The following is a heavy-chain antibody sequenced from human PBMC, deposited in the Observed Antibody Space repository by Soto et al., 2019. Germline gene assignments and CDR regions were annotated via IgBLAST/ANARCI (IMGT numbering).Heavy chain of an antibody. CDR2: ISGSGGST. V-gene: IGHV3-23*01. Sequence: GGSLRLSCAASGFTFSSCAMSWVRQAPGKGLEWVSAISGSGGSTYYADSVKGRFTISRDNSKNTLYLQMNSLRAEDTAVYYCAKAWAGSGWRDAFDIWGQGTMVTVSS. D-gene: IGHD6-19*01. J-gene: IGHJ3*02. CDR1: GFTFSSCA. CDR3: AKAWAGSGWRDAFDI.